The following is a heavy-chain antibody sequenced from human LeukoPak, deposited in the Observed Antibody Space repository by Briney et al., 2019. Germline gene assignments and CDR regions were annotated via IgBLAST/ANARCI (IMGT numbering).Heavy chain of an antibody. D-gene: IGHD3-22*01. CDR2: IWYDGSYK. Sequence: GRSLRLSCAASGFTFSNYDMHWVRQAPGKGLEWVAVIWYDGSYKYYADSVKGRFTISRDNSKNTLYLQMNSLRVEDMAVYYCARGKVVSDSSGYYPTAFDYWGQGTLVTVSS. V-gene: IGHV3-33*01. CDR3: ARGKVVSDSSGYYPTAFDY. CDR1: GFTFSNYD. J-gene: IGHJ4*02.